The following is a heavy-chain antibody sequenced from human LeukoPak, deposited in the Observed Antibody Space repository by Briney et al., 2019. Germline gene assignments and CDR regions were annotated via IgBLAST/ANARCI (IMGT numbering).Heavy chain of an antibody. Sequence: GGSLRLSCAASGFTFSSYAMSWVRQAPGKGLEWVSAISGSGGSTYYADSVKGRFTISRDSSKNTLYLQMNNLRAEDTAVYYCARDGCTDTTCHWDWGQGTLVTVSS. V-gene: IGHV3-23*01. D-gene: IGHD2-8*02. CDR2: ISGSGGST. CDR1: GFTFSSYA. CDR3: ARDGCTDTTCHWD. J-gene: IGHJ4*02.